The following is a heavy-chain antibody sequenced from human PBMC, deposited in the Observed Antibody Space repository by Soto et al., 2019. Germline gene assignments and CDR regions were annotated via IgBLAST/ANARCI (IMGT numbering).Heavy chain of an antibody. V-gene: IGHV1-69*08. CDR2: IIPILGIA. D-gene: IGHD6-13*01. Sequence: QVQLVPSGAEVKKPGSSVKVSCKASVGTFSSYTISWVRQAPGQGLEWMGRIIPILGIANYAQKFQGRVTITADQSTSTAYMELRSLRSEDTAVYYCSRDVAAAATKGDWFDPWGQGTLVTVSS. CDR1: VGTFSSYT. CDR3: SRDVAAAATKGDWFDP. J-gene: IGHJ5*02.